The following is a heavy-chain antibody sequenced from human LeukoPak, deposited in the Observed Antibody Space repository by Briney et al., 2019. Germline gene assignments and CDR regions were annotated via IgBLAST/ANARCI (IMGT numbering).Heavy chain of an antibody. CDR2: ISSSSSTI. D-gene: IGHD3-16*02. V-gene: IGHV3-48*01. Sequence: GGSLRLSCAASGFTFSSYSMNWVRQAPGKGLEWVSYISSSSSTIYYADSVKGRFTISRDNAKNSLYLQMNSLRAEDTAVYYCARAHHRRVYDYVWGSYPYWDQGTLVTVSS. J-gene: IGHJ4*02. CDR3: ARAHHRRVYDYVWGSYPY. CDR1: GFTFSSYS.